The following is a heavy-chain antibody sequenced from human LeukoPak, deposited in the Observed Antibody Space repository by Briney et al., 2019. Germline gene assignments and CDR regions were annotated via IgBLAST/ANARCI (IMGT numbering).Heavy chain of an antibody. CDR1: GGSISSYY. CDR3: AREDTAKDAFDI. CDR2: IYYSGST. Sequence: KPSETLSLTCTVSGGSISSYYWSWIRQPPGKGLEWIGYIYYSGSTNYTPSLKSRVTISVDTSKNQFSLKLSSVTAADTAVYYCAREDTAKDAFDIWGQGTMVTVSS. J-gene: IGHJ3*02. V-gene: IGHV4-59*01. D-gene: IGHD5-18*01.